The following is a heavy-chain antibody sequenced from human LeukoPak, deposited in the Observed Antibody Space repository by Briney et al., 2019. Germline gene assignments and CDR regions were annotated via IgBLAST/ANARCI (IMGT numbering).Heavy chain of an antibody. J-gene: IGHJ3*02. V-gene: IGHV3-21*01. D-gene: IGHD3-3*01. CDR2: ISSSSSYI. Sequence: GGSLRLSCAASGFTFSSYSMNWVRQAPGKGLERVSSISSSSSYIYYADSVKGRFTISRDNAKNSLYLQMNSLRAEDTAVYYCARDRRASRITIFGVPSGAFDIWGQGTMVTVSS. CDR1: GFTFSSYS. CDR3: ARDRRASRITIFGVPSGAFDI.